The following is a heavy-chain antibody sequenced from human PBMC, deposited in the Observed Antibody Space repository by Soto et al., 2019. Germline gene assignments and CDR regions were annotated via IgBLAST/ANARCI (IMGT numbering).Heavy chain of an antibody. CDR1: GFTFSSYG. CDR3: GKGRLAYCGGDCYSSDGMDV. Sequence: QVQLVESGGGVVQPGRSLRLSCAASGFTFSSYGMHWVRQAPGKGLEWVAVISYDGSNKYYADSVKGRFTISRDNSKNPLYLEMNSLRAEETGVYYCGKGRLAYCGGDCYSSDGMDVWGQGTTVTVSS. D-gene: IGHD2-21*02. V-gene: IGHV3-30*18. J-gene: IGHJ6*01. CDR2: ISYDGSNK.